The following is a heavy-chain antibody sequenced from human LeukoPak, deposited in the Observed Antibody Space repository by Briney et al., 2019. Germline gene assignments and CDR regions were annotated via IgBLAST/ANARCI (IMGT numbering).Heavy chain of an antibody. V-gene: IGHV1-46*03. D-gene: IGHD2-2*01. CDR1: GYTFTSYY. CDR3: ARSWGGYCSSTSCYSFDY. CDR2: INPSGGST. J-gene: IGHJ4*02. Sequence: ASVKVCCKASGYTFTSYYMHWVRQAPGQGLELMGIINPSGGSTSYAQKFQGRVTTTRDTSTSTVYMELSSLRSEDTAVYYCARSWGGYCSSTSCYSFDYWGQRTLVTVPS.